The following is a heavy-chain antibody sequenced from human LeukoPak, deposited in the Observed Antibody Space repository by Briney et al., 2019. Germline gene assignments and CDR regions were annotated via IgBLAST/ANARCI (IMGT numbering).Heavy chain of an antibody. CDR1: GFTFSTYW. J-gene: IGHJ3*01. V-gene: IGHV3-7*04. CDR2: IKQDGSEK. D-gene: IGHD3-22*01. CDR3: ARENYYDSSGNDAFDV. Sequence: GGSLRLSCTVSGFTFSTYWMTRVRQAPGKGLEWVANIKQDGSEKYYVDSVKGRFTITRDNAKKALYLEMNSLRVEDTALYYCARENYYDSSGNDAFDVWGRGTMVTVSS.